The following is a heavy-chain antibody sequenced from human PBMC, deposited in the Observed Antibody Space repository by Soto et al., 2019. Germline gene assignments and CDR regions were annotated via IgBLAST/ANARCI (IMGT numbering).Heavy chain of an antibody. CDR2: IYYSGAT. J-gene: IGHJ6*02. V-gene: IGHV4-39*02. CDR3: ARLAYSGYRVRRHTGYYYYYGMDV. CDR1: GDSISTSSYY. Sequence: PSETLSLTCDVSGDSISTSSYYWGWIRQPPGKGLEWIASIYYSGATYYNPSLQSRVTISVDTSNNRFSLTLSSLTAADTAVYFCARLAYSGYRVRRHTGYYYYYGMDVWGQGTTVTVSS. D-gene: IGHD1-26*01.